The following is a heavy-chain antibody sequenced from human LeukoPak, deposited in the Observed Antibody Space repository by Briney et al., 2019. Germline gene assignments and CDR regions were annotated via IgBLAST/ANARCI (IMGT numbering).Heavy chain of an antibody. CDR3: ARPPGTTVTTVFVY. D-gene: IGHD4-17*01. CDR2: IRGSVGST. V-gene: IGHV3-23*01. CDR1: GFTFSSYA. J-gene: IGHJ4*02. Sequence: GGSLRLSYAASGFTFSSYAMSWVRQAPGKGLEWVSAIRGSVGSTYYADSVKGRFTISRDNSKNTLYLQMNSLRAEDRAVYYCARPPGTTVTTVFVYWGQGTLVTVSS.